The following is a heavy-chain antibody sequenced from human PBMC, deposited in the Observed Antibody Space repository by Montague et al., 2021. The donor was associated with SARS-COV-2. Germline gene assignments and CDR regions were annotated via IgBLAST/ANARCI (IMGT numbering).Heavy chain of an antibody. D-gene: IGHD6-13*01. V-gene: IGHV4-34*01. Sequence: SETLSLTCAVYGGSFSGYYWSWIRQPPGKGLEWIGEINHSGSTNYNPSLKSRVTISVDTSKNQFSLKLSSVTAADTAVYYCARGRYSSSWYGERRNWSDPWGQGTLVTVSS. CDR2: INHSGST. CDR3: ARGRYSSSWYGERRNWSDP. J-gene: IGHJ5*02. CDR1: GGSFSGYY.